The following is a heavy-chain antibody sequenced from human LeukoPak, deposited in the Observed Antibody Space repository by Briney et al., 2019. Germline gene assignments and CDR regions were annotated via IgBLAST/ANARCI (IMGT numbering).Heavy chain of an antibody. J-gene: IGHJ6*03. D-gene: IGHD6-19*01. CDR2: INPSGGST. CDR1: GYTFTSYY. V-gene: IGHV1-46*01. Sequence: GASVKVSCKASGYTFTSYYMHWVRQAPGQGLEWMGIINPSGGSTSYAQKFQGRVTKTRDMSTSTVYMGLSSLRSEDTAVYYCARGHSSGWPTLYYYYYMDVWGKGTTVTVSS. CDR3: ARGHSSGWPTLYYYYYMDV.